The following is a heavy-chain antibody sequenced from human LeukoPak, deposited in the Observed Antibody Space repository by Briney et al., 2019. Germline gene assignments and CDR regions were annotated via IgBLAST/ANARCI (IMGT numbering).Heavy chain of an antibody. D-gene: IGHD2-2*01. CDR3: AALGSTRTFDP. Sequence: SVKVSCKASGFTFTSSAMQGVRQPRGQPLEWIGWIVVGSGNTNYAQKFQERVTITRDMSTSTAYMELSSLRSEDTAVYYCAALGSTRTFDPWGQGTLVTVSS. CDR1: GFTFTSSA. J-gene: IGHJ5*02. CDR2: IVVGSGNT. V-gene: IGHV1-58*02.